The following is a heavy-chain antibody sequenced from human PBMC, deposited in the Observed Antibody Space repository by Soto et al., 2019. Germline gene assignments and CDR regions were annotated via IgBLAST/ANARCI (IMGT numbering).Heavy chain of an antibody. D-gene: IGHD2-15*01. CDR1: GFTFSSYA. J-gene: IGHJ4*02. CDR2: VSIGGST. Sequence: DVQLLESGGGLVQPEGSLRLSCAASGFTFSSYAMGWVRQGPGKGLEWVAVVSIGGSTHYAASVRGRFTISRDNSKNTLSLQVNSLTAEDTAVNFCAKRRGAGGHFDYWGQGALVTVSS. V-gene: IGHV3-23*01. CDR3: AKRRGAGGHFDY.